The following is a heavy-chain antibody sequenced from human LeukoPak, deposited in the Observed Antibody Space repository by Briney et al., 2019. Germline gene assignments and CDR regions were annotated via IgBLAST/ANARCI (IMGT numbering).Heavy chain of an antibody. Sequence: TETLSLTCTVSGGSISSSSYYWGWIRQPPGKGLEWIRSIFYSGSTNYNPSLKSRVTISVDTSKNQFSLKLSSVTATDTAVYYCARVMYHDSSGYYPDYWGQGTLVTVSS. J-gene: IGHJ4*02. CDR2: IFYSGST. D-gene: IGHD3-22*01. V-gene: IGHV4-39*07. CDR3: ARVMYHDSSGYYPDY. CDR1: GGSISSSSYY.